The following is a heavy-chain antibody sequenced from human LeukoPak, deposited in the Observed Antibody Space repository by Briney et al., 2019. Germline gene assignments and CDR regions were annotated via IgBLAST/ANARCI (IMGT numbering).Heavy chain of an antibody. CDR2: INHSGST. CDR3: ARVPAMDGNYYYYYGMDV. Sequence: PSETLSLTCAVYGGSFSGYWWCWIRQPPGKGLEGIGEINHSGSTNYNPSLKSRVTISVDTSKNQFSLNLSSVTAADTAVYYCARVPAMDGNYYYYYGMDVWGQGTTVTASS. V-gene: IGHV4-34*01. J-gene: IGHJ6*02. D-gene: IGHD5-18*01. CDR1: GGSFSGYW.